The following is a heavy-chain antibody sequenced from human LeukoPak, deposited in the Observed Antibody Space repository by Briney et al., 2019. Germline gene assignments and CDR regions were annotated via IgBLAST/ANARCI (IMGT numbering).Heavy chain of an antibody. V-gene: IGHV1-69*04. CDR3: ARDSYCPNDVCYDY. J-gene: IGHJ4*02. CDR1: GGTFSSYA. CDR2: IIPILGIA. Sequence: SVKVSCKASGGTFSSYAISWVRQAPGQGLEWMGRIIPILGIANYAQKFQGRVTITADKSTSTAYMELSSLRSDDTAVYYCARDSYCPNDVCYDYWGQGVLVTVS. D-gene: IGHD2-8*01.